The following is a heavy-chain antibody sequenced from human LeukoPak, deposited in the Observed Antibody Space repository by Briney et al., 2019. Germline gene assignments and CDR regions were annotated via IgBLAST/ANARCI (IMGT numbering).Heavy chain of an antibody. CDR3: ARQYYYDGSGPFQH. Sequence: PSETLSLTCTVSGGSISYSSYYWGWIRQPPGKGLEWIGYIYYSGSTYYYNPSLKSRVTMSVDTSKNQFSLKLSSVTAADTAVYYCARQYYYDGSGPFQHWGQGTLVTVSS. V-gene: IGHV4-61*05. J-gene: IGHJ1*01. D-gene: IGHD3-22*01. CDR2: IYYSGSTY. CDR1: GGSISYSSYY.